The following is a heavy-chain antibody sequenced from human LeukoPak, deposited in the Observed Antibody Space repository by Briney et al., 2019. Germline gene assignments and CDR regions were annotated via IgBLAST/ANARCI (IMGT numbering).Heavy chain of an antibody. CDR1: GFSLSNYG. D-gene: IGHD6-6*01. J-gene: IGHJ6*03. V-gene: IGHV3-33*01. CDR3: ARYHRPEIQYYYMDV. Sequence: AGGSLRLSCAASGFSLSNYGMHWVRQAPGKGLEWVAALLYDGNTKHYADSVKGRFTISRDISKNSFYLQMNSLTAEDTAVYYCARYHRPEIQYYYMDVWGKGTTVAVSS. CDR2: LLYDGNTK.